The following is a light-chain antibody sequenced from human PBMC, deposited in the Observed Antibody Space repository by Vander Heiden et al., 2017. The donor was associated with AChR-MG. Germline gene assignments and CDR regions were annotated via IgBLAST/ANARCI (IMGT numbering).Light chain of an antibody. Sequence: LQYTPAPTFLSASVGDRVHITCRASPGISSYLAWYQTKPGKAPKHLIYAAATMRSGGPSRFSGSGAGTKFTLPISSLQPDDVATYYCQQLSSYTLTFGPGTKVDIK. V-gene: IGKV1-9*01. CDR3: QQLSSYTLT. J-gene: IGKJ3*01. CDR2: AAA. CDR1: PGISSY.